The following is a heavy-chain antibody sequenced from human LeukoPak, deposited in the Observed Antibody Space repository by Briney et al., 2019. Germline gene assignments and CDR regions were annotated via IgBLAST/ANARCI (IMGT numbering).Heavy chain of an antibody. Sequence: SETLSLTCTVSGGSISSYYWSWIRQPAGKGLEWIGRIYTSGRTNYNPSLKSRVTMSVDTSKNQFSLKLSSVTAADTAVYYCARASGNDYDFWSGKFDYYYYMDVWGKGTTVTVSS. CDR1: GGSISSYY. CDR2: IYTSGRT. CDR3: ARASGNDYDFWSGKFDYYYYMDV. J-gene: IGHJ6*03. D-gene: IGHD3-3*01. V-gene: IGHV4-4*07.